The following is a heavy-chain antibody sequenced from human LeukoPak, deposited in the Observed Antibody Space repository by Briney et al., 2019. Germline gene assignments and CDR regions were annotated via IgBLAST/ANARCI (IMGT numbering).Heavy chain of an antibody. J-gene: IGHJ4*02. CDR3: AKVRQIQHFDY. CDR1: GFTFSSYG. Sequence: PGGSLRLSCAASGFTFSSYGMSWVRQAPGKGLEWVSSISHSGDTTDYADSVQGRFTISRDNSKNTLFLQMSSLRAGDTAVYYCAKVRQIQHFDYWGQGSLVTVSS. D-gene: IGHD1-1*01. CDR2: ISHSGDTT. V-gene: IGHV3-23*01.